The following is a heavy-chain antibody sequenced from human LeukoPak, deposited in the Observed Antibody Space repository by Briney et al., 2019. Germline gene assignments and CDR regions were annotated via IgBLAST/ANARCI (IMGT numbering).Heavy chain of an antibody. CDR2: ISGSGGST. CDR3: AKLAVIVVVPAAYGGDYFDY. Sequence: GGSLRLSCAASGFTFSSYAMSWVRQAPGKGLEWVSAISGSGGSTYYADSVKGRFTISRDNSKNTLYLQMNSLRAEDTAVYYCAKLAVIVVVPAAYGGDYFDYWGQGTLVTVSS. D-gene: IGHD2-2*01. CDR1: GFTFSSYA. V-gene: IGHV3-23*01. J-gene: IGHJ4*02.